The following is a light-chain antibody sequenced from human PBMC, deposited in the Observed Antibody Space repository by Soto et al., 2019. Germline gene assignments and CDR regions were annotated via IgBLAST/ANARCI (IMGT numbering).Light chain of an antibody. CDR2: GNR. Sequence: VLTQPPSVSGAPGQRVTISCTGTSSNIGAGYDVHWYQHFPGTAPKLLIYGNRNRPSGVPDRFSGSKSGTSASLAITGLQAEDEATYYCQSCDSSLSGSGVFGTGAKLTVL. CDR1: SSNIGAGYD. V-gene: IGLV1-40*01. J-gene: IGLJ1*01. CDR3: QSCDSSLSGSGV.